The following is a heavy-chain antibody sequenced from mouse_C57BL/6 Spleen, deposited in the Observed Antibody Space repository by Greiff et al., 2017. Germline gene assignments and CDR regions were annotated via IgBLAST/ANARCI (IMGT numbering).Heavy chain of an antibody. CDR3: AREEGGYDEGFAY. J-gene: IGHJ3*01. CDR2: IHPNSGST. D-gene: IGHD2-2*01. V-gene: IGHV1-64*01. Sequence: QVQLQQPGAELVKPGASVKLSCKASGYTFTSYWMHRVKQRPGQGLEWIGMIHPNSGSTNYNEKFKSKATLTVDKSSSTAYMQLSSLTSEDSAVYYCAREEGGYDEGFAYWGQGTLVTVSA. CDR1: GYTFTSYW.